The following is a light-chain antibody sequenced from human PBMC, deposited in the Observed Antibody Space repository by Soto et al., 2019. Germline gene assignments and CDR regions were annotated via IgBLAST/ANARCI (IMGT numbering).Light chain of an antibody. CDR1: QSISSW. CDR2: KAS. J-gene: IGKJ1*01. CDR3: QQYNSYCT. Sequence: DIQMTQSPSTLSASVGDRVTITCLASQSISSWLSWYQQKLGKAPKILIYKASSLESAVPSMFSGSGSGTEFTLTISSLQPDDFATYCWQQYNSYCTFGQGTKVEIK. V-gene: IGKV1-5*03.